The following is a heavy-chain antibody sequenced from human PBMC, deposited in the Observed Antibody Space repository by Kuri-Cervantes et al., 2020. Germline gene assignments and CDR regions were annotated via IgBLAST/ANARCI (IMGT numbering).Heavy chain of an antibody. CDR2: ISITSGTI. J-gene: IGHJ4*02. CDR3: AKAPTWGYDC. CDR1: GFTFSSYA. V-gene: IGHV3-48*01. D-gene: IGHD3-16*01. Sequence: GESLKISCAASGFTFSSYAMSWVRQAPGKGLEWISYISITSGTIYYADSVRGRFTISRDNAKNSLFLQMNSLRAEDTAVYYCAKAPTWGYDCWGQGTLVTVSS.